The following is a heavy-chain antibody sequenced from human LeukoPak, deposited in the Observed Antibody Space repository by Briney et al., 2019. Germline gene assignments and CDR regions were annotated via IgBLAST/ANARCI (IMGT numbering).Heavy chain of an antibody. Sequence: SETLSLTCTVSGGSISSYYWSWIRQPPGKGLEWIGYIYYSGSTNYNPSLKSRVTMSVDTSKNQFSLKLSSVTAADTAVYYCARSRVVVAATLGYYYYMDVWGKGTTVTISS. V-gene: IGHV4-59*12. CDR1: GGSISSYY. D-gene: IGHD2-15*01. CDR2: IYYSGST. J-gene: IGHJ6*03. CDR3: ARSRVVVAATLGYYYYMDV.